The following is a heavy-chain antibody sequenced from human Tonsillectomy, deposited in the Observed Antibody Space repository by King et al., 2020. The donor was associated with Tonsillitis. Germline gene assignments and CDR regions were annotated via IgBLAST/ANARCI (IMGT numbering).Heavy chain of an antibody. V-gene: IGHV3-7*01. J-gene: IGHJ3*02. CDR1: GFTFSSYW. Sequence: VQRVETGGGLVQPGGSLRLSCAASGFTFSSYWMSWVRQAPGKGLEWVANINQDGSEKYYVETVKGRFTISRENAKNSLYLQMNSLRAEDTAVYYCARDTGAFDIWGQGTMVTVSS. D-gene: IGHD1-14*01. CDR3: ARDTGAFDI. CDR2: INQDGSEK.